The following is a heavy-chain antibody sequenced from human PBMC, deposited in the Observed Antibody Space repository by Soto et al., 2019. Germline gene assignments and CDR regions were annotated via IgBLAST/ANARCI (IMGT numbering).Heavy chain of an antibody. CDR2: ISGSGGST. V-gene: IGHV3-23*01. J-gene: IGHJ4*02. D-gene: IGHD4-17*01. Sequence: EVQLLESGGGLVQPGGSLRLSCAASGFTFSSYAMSWVRQAPGKGLEWVSGISGSGGSTSSADSVKGRFTISRDNSKNTLYLQMNSLRAEDTAVYYCAKGGAYGDYVSYLDYWGQGTLVTVSS. CDR3: AKGGAYGDYVSYLDY. CDR1: GFTFSSYA.